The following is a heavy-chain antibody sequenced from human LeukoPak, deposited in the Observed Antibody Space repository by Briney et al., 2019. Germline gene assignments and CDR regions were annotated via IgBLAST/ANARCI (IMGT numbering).Heavy chain of an antibody. Sequence: EPSETLSLTCTVSGGSISSYYWSWIRQPPGKGLEWIGYIYYSGSTYYNPSLKSRVTISIQTSKNQFSLKLTSVTAADTAVYYCAGDYGDLLTGIRFDTWGQGTLVTVSS. CDR1: GGSISSYY. J-gene: IGHJ5*02. CDR3: AGDYGDLLTGIRFDT. CDR2: IYYSGST. V-gene: IGHV4-30-4*01. D-gene: IGHD4-17*01.